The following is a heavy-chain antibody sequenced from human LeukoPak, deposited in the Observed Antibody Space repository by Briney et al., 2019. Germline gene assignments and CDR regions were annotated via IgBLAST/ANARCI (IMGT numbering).Heavy chain of an antibody. CDR2: INTNTGNP. J-gene: IGHJ4*02. CDR3: ARDLMDYYDSSGYRISMGY. D-gene: IGHD3-22*01. V-gene: IGHV7-4-1*02. CDR1: GYTFTSYA. Sequence: ASVKVSCKASGYTFTSYAMNWVRQAPGQGLEWMGWINTNTGNPTYAQGFTGRFVFSLDTSVSTAYLQISSLKAEDTAVYYCARDLMDYYDSSGYRISMGYWGQGTLVTVSS.